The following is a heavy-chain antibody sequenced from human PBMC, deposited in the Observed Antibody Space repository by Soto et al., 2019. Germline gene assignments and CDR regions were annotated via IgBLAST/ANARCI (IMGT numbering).Heavy chain of an antibody. CDR1: GGSISSYY. CDR3: AGYDFWSGPRESSRFDP. J-gene: IGHJ5*02. Sequence: SETLSLTCTVSGGSISSYYWSWIRQPPGKGLEWIGYIYYSGSTNYNPSLKSRVTISVDTSKNQFSLKLSSVTAADTAVYYCAGYDFWSGPRESSRFDPWGQGTLVTVSS. CDR2: IYYSGST. V-gene: IGHV4-59*01. D-gene: IGHD3-3*01.